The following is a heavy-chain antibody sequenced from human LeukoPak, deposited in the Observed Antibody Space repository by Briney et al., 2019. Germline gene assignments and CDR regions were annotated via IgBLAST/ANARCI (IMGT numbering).Heavy chain of an antibody. V-gene: IGHV4-39*01. D-gene: IGHD1-26*01. J-gene: IGHJ4*02. CDR1: GDSISSHSYF. CDR3: ARLLGGSFYFDY. CDR2: FYYSGNT. Sequence: PSETLSLTCTVSGDSISSHSYFWGWIRQPPGKGLEWIGSFYYSGNTYYNPSLKSRVTTSGDTSKRQFSLKLSSVTAADTAVYYCARLLGGSFYFDYWGQGALVTVSS.